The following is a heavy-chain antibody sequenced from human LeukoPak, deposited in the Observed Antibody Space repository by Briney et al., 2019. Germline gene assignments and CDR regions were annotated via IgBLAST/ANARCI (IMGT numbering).Heavy chain of an antibody. CDR3: ARGGGLDV. CDR2: INHNGNVN. J-gene: IGHJ6*02. Sequence: PGGSLRLSCAACGFTFRSYWMNWARQARGEGLEWGASINHNGNVNYYVDCVKGRFTISRDNAKNSVYLQMSNLRAEDTAVYFCARGGGLDVWGQGATVTVSS. CDR1: GFTFRSYW. V-gene: IGHV3-7*03. D-gene: IGHD3-16*01.